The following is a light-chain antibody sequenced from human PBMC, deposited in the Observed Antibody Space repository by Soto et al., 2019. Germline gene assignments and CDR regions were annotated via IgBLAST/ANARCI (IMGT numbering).Light chain of an antibody. CDR1: QGFGNS. J-gene: IGKJ3*01. V-gene: IGKV1-27*01. CDR2: AAS. Sequence: DIQMTQSPSSLSASLGDTVTISCRASQGFGNSLAWFQQKPGRVPQFLIYAASTLQPGVPPRFSGSGSGTDFTLTISSLQPEDVATYYCQNYNSAPLTFGPGTRVDLK. CDR3: QNYNSAPLT.